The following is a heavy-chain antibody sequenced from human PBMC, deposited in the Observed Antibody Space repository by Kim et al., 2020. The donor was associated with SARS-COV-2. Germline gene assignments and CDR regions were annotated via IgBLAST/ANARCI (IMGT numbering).Heavy chain of an antibody. CDR3: ARDGDVVVPAAMVPWFDP. J-gene: IGHJ5*02. Sequence: KGRFTISRDNAKNSLYLQMNSLRAEDTAVYYCARDGDVVVPAAMVPWFDPWGQGTLVTVSS. V-gene: IGHV3-11*06. D-gene: IGHD2-2*01.